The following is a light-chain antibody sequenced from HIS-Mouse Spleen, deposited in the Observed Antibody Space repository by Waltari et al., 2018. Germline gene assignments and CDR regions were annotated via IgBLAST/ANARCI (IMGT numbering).Light chain of an antibody. V-gene: IGLV3-21*03. CDR2: DDS. CDR3: QVWDSSSDHVV. Sequence: SYVLTQPPSVSVAPGKTARITCGGNNIGSKSVHWYQQKPGQAPVLVGYDDSARPSGIPGRFSGSNSGNTATLTISRVEAGDEADYYCQVWDSSSDHVVFGGGTKLTVL. J-gene: IGLJ2*01. CDR1: NIGSKS.